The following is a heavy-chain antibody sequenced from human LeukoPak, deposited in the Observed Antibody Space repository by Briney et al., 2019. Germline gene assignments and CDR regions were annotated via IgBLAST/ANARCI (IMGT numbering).Heavy chain of an antibody. CDR3: ARVPPTYYYDSSGSRYGAFDI. CDR2: ISSSSSYI. J-gene: IGHJ3*02. D-gene: IGHD3-22*01. CDR1: GFTFSSYS. V-gene: IGHV3-21*01. Sequence: GGSLRLSCAASGFTFSSYSMNWVRQAPGKGLEWVSSISSSSSYIYYADSVKGRFTISRDNAKNSLYPQMNSLRAEDTAVYYCARVPPTYYYDSSGSRYGAFDIWGQGTMVTVSS.